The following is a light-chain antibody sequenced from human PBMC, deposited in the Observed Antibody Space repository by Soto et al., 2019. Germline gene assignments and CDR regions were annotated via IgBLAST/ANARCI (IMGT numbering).Light chain of an antibody. CDR1: QSVDSTY. Sequence: EIGLTQSPGTLSLSPGERATLSCRASQSVDSTYLAWYQQKPDQSPRLLIYATSTRAAGIPDRFSGSGSGTDVTLTISRLEPDDVAVYYCQQYDTSPPMYTFGQGTKVEIK. CDR3: QQYDTSPPMYT. CDR2: ATS. V-gene: IGKV3-20*01. J-gene: IGKJ2*01.